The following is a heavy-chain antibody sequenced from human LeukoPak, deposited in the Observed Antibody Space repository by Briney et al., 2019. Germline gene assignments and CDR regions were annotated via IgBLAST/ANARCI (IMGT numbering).Heavy chain of an antibody. CDR3: AHRQVSAFYSSGWPANDAFDI. V-gene: IGHV2-5*01. J-gene: IGHJ3*02. Sequence: ESGPTLVKPTQTLTLTCTLSGFSLSTSGVGVGWIRQPPGKALEWLVFIHWNDDKRYSPSLKSRLTITKDTSKNQVVLTMTNMDPVDTATYYCAHRQVSAFYSSGWPANDAFDIWGQGTMVTVSS. CDR1: GFSLSTSGVG. D-gene: IGHD6-19*01. CDR2: IHWNDDK.